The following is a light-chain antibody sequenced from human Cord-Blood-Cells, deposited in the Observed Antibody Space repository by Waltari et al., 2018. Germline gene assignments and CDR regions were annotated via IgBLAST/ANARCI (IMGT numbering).Light chain of an antibody. CDR2: YDS. Sequence: QSSLTQPASVSGSPGPSSTISCTGTSSDGGGYNYGSWYQQHPGKAPKLMLHYDSNRPSGVSNRFSGSKSGNTASLTISGLQAEDEADYYCSSYTSSSTYVFGTGTKVTVL. CDR3: SSYTSSSTYV. CDR1: SSDGGGYNY. V-gene: IGLV2-14*01. J-gene: IGLJ1*01.